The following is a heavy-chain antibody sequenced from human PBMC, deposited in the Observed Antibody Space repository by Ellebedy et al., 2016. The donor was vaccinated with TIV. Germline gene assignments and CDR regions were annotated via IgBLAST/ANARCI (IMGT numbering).Heavy chain of an antibody. CDR3: ARRVGWEPQPYDY. V-gene: IGHV1-2*02. CDR2: INPNSGGT. D-gene: IGHD1-26*01. CDR1: GYTFTGYY. J-gene: IGHJ4*02. Sequence: AASVKVSCKASGYTFTGYYMHWLRQAPGQGLEWMGWINPNSGGTNSAPKLQGRVTMTTDTSTGTAYMDLRGLRSDDTAVYYCARRVGWEPQPYDYWGQGTLVTVSS.